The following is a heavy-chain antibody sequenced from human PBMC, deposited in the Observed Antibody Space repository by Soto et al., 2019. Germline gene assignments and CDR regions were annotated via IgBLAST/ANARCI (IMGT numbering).Heavy chain of an antibody. CDR3: AREYGDYVIGYYYYYGMDV. J-gene: IGHJ6*02. CDR1: GGSFSGYY. Sequence: KPSETLSLTCAVYGGSFSGYYWSWIRQPPGKGLEWIGEINHSGSTNYNPSLKSRVTIPVDTSKNQFSLKLSSVTAADTAVYYCAREYGDYVIGYYYYYGMDVWGQGTTVTVSS. V-gene: IGHV4-34*01. D-gene: IGHD4-17*01. CDR2: INHSGST.